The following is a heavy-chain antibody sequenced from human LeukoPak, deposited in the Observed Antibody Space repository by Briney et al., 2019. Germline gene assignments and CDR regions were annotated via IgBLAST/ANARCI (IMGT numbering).Heavy chain of an antibody. CDR1: GDSVSSNSAA. CDR3: AREYCYGSGTYYPSLDY. D-gene: IGHD3-10*01. CDR2: TYHRSKWYN. Sequence: SQTLSLTCDISGDSVSSNSAAWDWIRQSPSRGLEWLGRTYHRSKWYNDYAVSVKSRITINPDTSKNQFSLQLNSVTPKDTAVYYCAREYCYGSGTYYPSLDYWGQGTLVTVSS. V-gene: IGHV6-1*01. J-gene: IGHJ4*02.